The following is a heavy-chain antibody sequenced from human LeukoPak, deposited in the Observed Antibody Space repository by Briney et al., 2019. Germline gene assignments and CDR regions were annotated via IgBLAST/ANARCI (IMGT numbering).Heavy chain of an antibody. J-gene: IGHJ6*03. D-gene: IGHD6-25*01. CDR2: INAGNGNT. CDR3: ARDRGGSSGSDYYYYMDV. Sequence: GASVTVSCKASGYTFTSYAMHWVRQAPGQRLEWMGWINAGNGNTKYSQEFQGRVTITRDTSASTAYMELSSLRSEDMAVYYCARDRGGSSGSDYYYYMDVWGKGTTVTVSS. V-gene: IGHV1-3*03. CDR1: GYTFTSYA.